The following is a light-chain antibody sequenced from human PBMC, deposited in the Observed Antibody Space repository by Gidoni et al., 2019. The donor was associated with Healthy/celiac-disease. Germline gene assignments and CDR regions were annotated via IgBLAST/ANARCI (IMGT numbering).Light chain of an antibody. Sequence: EIVLTQSPATLSLSPGERATLSCRASQSVSSYLAWYQQKHGQAPRLLIYDASNRATGIPARFSGSGSGTDFTLTISSLEPEDFAVYYCQQRSNWPPVYTFGQXTKLEIK. CDR3: QQRSNWPPVYT. CDR1: QSVSSY. J-gene: IGKJ2*01. V-gene: IGKV3-11*01. CDR2: DAS.